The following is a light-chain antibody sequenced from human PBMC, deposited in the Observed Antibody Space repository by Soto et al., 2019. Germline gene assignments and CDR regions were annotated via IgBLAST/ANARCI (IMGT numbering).Light chain of an antibody. V-gene: IGKV2-28*01. J-gene: IGKJ4*01. Sequence: DIVLTHSPLSLPVTPWESSSMSCXASXILLLSSGNNYLDWYLQKPGQSPQLLIYLGSTRASGVPDRFSGSGSGTDFTLKISTVEAEDVGVYYCAQALQTVTFGGGTKVDIK. CDR3: AQALQTVT. CDR2: LGS. CDR1: XILLLSSGNNY.